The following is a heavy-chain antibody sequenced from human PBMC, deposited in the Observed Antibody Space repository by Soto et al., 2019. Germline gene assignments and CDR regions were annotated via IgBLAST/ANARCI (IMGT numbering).Heavy chain of an antibody. Sequence: ASVKVSCTASGGTFSSYAISWVRQAPGQGLEWMGWINPNSGGTNYAQKFQGWVTMTRDTSISTAYMELSRLRSDDTAVYYCARDLRLPDYYYYGMDVWGQGTTVPVFS. V-gene: IGHV1-2*04. J-gene: IGHJ6*02. CDR2: INPNSGGT. D-gene: IGHD2-2*01. CDR3: ARDLRLPDYYYYGMDV. CDR1: GGTFSSYA.